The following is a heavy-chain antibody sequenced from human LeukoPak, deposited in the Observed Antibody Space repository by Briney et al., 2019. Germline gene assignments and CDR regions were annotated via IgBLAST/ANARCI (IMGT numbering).Heavy chain of an antibody. CDR3: AKDHYYDSSGYSLDY. D-gene: IGHD3-22*01. J-gene: IGHJ4*02. CDR1: GFTFSSYA. CDR2: ISGSGGST. V-gene: IGHV3-23*01. Sequence: GGSLRLSCAASGFTFSSYAMSWVRQAPGKGLEWVSAISGSGGSTYYADSVKGRFTIPRDNSKNTLYLQMNSLRAEDTAVYYCAKDHYYDSSGYSLDYWGQGTLVTVSS.